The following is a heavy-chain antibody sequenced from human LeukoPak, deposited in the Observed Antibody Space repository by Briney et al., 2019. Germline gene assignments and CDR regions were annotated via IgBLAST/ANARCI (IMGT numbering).Heavy chain of an antibody. CDR2: ISSDGSNK. V-gene: IGHV3-30*18. D-gene: IGHD6-19*01. CDR3: AKRYSSGWVFDY. Sequence: PGRYLRLYCAASGFTFSTYGIHWVRQAPGKGREGVAAISSDGSNKHYAVSVKGRFTIARDNSKNTLCLQRNSLGAEDTAVYYCAKRYSSGWVFDYWGEGTLVTVSS. CDR1: GFTFSTYG. J-gene: IGHJ4*02.